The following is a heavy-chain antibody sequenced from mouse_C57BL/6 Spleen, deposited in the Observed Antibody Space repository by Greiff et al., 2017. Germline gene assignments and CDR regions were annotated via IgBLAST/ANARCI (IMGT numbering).Heavy chain of an antibody. CDR3: ARETYSNLFAY. J-gene: IGHJ3*01. CDR1: GFTFSDYG. V-gene: IGHV5-17*01. Sequence: EVMLVASGGGLVKPGGSLKLSCAASGFTFSDYGMHWVRQAPEKGLEWVAYISSGSSTIYYADTVKGRFTISRDNAKNTLFLQMTSLRSEDTAMYYCARETYSNLFAYWGQGTLVTVSA. CDR2: ISSGSSTI. D-gene: IGHD2-5*01.